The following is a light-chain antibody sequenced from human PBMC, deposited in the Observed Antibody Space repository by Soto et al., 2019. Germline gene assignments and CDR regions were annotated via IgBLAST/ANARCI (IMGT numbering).Light chain of an antibody. CDR1: SSNIGAGYD. Sequence: QSVLTQPPSVSGAPGQRVTIACTGRSSNIGAGYDVHWYQQLPGTAPKLLIYDNTNRPSGVPDRFFGSKSGTSASLAITRLQAEDEADYYCQSDDSNLSGDYVFGSGTKLTVL. CDR3: QSDDSNLSGDYV. J-gene: IGLJ1*01. V-gene: IGLV1-40*01. CDR2: DNT.